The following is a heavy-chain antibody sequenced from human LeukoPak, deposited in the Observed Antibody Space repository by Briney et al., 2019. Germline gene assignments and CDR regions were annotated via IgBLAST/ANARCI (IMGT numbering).Heavy chain of an antibody. J-gene: IGHJ4*02. CDR3: ARRHYHDTTAYYRH. V-gene: IGHV5-51*01. CDR2: IYPDDSDT. Sequence: GESLKISCKGSGYSFTTYWIAWVRQMPGKGLEWMGIIYPDDSDTRYSPSFQGQVTISADKSISTAYLQWSSLKASDTAMYYCARRHYHDTTAYYRHWGQGTRVTVSS. D-gene: IGHD3-22*01. CDR1: GYSFTTYW.